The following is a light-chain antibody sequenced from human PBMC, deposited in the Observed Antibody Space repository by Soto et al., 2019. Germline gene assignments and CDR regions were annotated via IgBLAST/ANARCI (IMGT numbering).Light chain of an antibody. CDR2: AAS. V-gene: IGKV3-15*01. J-gene: IGKJ5*01. CDR1: QSITNN. CDR3: QQFNNWPLIS. Sequence: EIVMTQSPATLSVSPGERATLSCTASQSITNNLAWYQQKPGQAPRLLIYAASLRATGVQDRFSGSGSGTTFTLTISSLQSEDSALYHCQQFNNWPLISFGQGTRLEIK.